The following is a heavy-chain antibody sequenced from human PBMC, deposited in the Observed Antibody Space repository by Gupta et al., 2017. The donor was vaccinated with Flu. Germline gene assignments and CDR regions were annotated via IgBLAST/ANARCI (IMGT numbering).Heavy chain of an antibody. D-gene: IGHD2-21*02. V-gene: IGHV3-30*18. CDR2: ISYDGSNK. CDR1: GFTSIKDG. J-gene: IGHJ4*02. Sequence: QVKLVESGGAVVQPGRSLSLSCAASGFTSIKDGMPWVRQAPGKGLEWVAVISYDGSNKYYAESVKGRFTISRDNSKNTLYLQMNSLRAEDTAVYYCVKDNRGIGVVTAIPFEYWGQGTLVTVSS. CDR3: VKDNRGIGVVTAIPFEY.